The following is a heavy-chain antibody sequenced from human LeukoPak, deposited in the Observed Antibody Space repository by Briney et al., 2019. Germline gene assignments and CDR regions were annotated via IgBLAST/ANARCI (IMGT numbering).Heavy chain of an antibody. CDR2: IYYTGST. Sequence: PSETLSLTCTVSGSSISSYYWSWVRQPPGKGLEYIGYIYYTGSTNSSPSLKSRVTISVDTSKNQFSLKLNSVTAADTAVYYCARHPIFGGTNVCAFDYWGQGTLVTVSS. CDR1: GSSISSYY. D-gene: IGHD2-8*01. V-gene: IGHV4-59*08. CDR3: ARHPIFGGTNVCAFDY. J-gene: IGHJ4*02.